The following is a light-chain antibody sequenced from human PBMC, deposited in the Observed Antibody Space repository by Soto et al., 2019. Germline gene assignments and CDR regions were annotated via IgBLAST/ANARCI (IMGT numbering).Light chain of an antibody. V-gene: IGKV1-33*01. J-gene: IGKJ4*01. Sequence: DIQMTQSPSSLSASVGEGVTITCQASQDIRNYVNWYQQKPGKAPKLLIYDASDLETGVPSRFSGSGSGTYFSFTISSLQPEDIATYYCHQYDNFPLTFGGGTKVDIK. CDR3: HQYDNFPLT. CDR2: DAS. CDR1: QDIRNY.